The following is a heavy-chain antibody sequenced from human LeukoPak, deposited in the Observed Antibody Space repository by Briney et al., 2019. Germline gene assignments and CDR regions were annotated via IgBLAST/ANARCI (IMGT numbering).Heavy chain of an antibody. CDR3: ARIGVVVTAIPFDY. CDR2: ISSSGST. CDR1: GGSISSYY. D-gene: IGHD2-21*02. Sequence: SETLSLTCTVSGGSISSYYWSWIRQPPGKGLEWIGYISSSGSTNYNPSLKSRVTMSIDTSKSQFSLKLSSVTAADTAVYYCARIGVVVTAIPFDYWGQGTLVTVSS. J-gene: IGHJ4*02. V-gene: IGHV4-59*08.